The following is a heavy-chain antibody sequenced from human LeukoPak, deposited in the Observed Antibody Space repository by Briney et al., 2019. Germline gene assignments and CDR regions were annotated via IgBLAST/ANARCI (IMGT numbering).Heavy chain of an antibody. Sequence: PSETLSLTCTVSGGSISSYYWSWIRQPPGKGLEWIGYIYYSGSTNYNPSLKSRVTISVDTSKNQFSLKLSSVTAADTAVYYCAKIRDGYNLYFDYWGQGTLVTVSS. J-gene: IGHJ4*02. CDR3: AKIRDGYNLYFDY. CDR2: IYYSGST. CDR1: GGSISSYY. V-gene: IGHV4-59*01. D-gene: IGHD5-24*01.